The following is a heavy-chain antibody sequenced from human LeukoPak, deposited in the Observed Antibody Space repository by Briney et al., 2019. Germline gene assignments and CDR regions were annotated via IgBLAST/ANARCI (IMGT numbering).Heavy chain of an antibody. V-gene: IGHV4-31*03. D-gene: IGHD3-3*01. J-gene: IGHJ4*02. Sequence: SETLSLTCTVSGGSISSGGYYWSWIRQHPGKGLEWIGYIYYSGSTYYNPSLKSRVTISVDTSKNQFPLKLSSVTAADTAVYYCAREGGTYYDFWSGYYSVGYFDYWGQGTLVTVSS. CDR2: IYYSGST. CDR3: AREGGTYYDFWSGYYSVGYFDY. CDR1: GGSISSGGYY.